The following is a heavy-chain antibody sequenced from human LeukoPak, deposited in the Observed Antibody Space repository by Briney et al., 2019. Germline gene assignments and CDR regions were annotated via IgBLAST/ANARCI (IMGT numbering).Heavy chain of an antibody. Sequence: ASVKVSCKASGYTFTSYDINWVRQATGQGLEWMGWMNPNSGNTGYARKFQGRVTMTRNTSISTAYMELSSLRSEDTAVYYCARARRITGTVTFYYMDVWGKGTTVTVSS. CDR2: MNPNSGNT. CDR1: GYTFTSYD. D-gene: IGHD1-7*01. J-gene: IGHJ6*03. CDR3: ARARRITGTVTFYYMDV. V-gene: IGHV1-8*01.